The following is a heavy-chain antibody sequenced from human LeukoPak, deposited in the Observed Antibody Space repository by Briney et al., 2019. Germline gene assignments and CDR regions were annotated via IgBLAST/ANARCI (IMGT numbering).Heavy chain of an antibody. Sequence: PSETLSLTCTVSGGSISSYYWSWIRQPAGKGLEWIGRIYTSGSTNYNPSLKSRVTMSVDTSKNQFSLKLSSVTAADTAVYYCARGKYYYDSSGREYFQHWGQGTLVTVSS. J-gene: IGHJ1*01. CDR1: GGSISSYY. V-gene: IGHV4-4*07. CDR2: IYTSGST. CDR3: ARGKYYYDSSGREYFQH. D-gene: IGHD3-22*01.